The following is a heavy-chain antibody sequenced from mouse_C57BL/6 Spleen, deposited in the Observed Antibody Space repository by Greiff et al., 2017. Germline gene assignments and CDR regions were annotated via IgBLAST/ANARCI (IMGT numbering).Heavy chain of an antibody. D-gene: IGHD3-2*01. CDR2: IDPSDSYT. J-gene: IGHJ4*01. Sequence: QVQLQQPGAELVKPGASVKLSCKASGYTFTSYWMQWVKQRPGQGLEWIGEIDPSDSYTNYNQKFKGKATLTVDTSSSTAYMQLSSLTSEDSAVFCGTRGGQLVGAVDYWGQGTSVTVSS. CDR3: TRGGQLVGAVDY. CDR1: GYTFTSYW. V-gene: IGHV1-50*01.